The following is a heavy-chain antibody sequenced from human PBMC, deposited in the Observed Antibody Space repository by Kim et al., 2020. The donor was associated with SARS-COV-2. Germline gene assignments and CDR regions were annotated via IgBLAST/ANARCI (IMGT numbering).Heavy chain of an antibody. CDR3: ARDLTPYVFLTGSDY. Sequence: GGSLRLSCAASGFTFNSYAMHWVRQAPGKGLEWVAVISYDGSSKYYADSVKGRFTISRDNSKNTLYLQMNSLRAEDTAVYYCARDLTPYVFLTGSDYWG. V-gene: IGHV3-30*04. D-gene: IGHD3-9*01. CDR2: ISYDGSSK. CDR1: GFTFNSYA. J-gene: IGHJ4*01.